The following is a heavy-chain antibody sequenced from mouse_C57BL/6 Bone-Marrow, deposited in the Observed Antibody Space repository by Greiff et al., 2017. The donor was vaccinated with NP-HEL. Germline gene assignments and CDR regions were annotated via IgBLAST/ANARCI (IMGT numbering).Heavy chain of an antibody. V-gene: IGHV1-42*01. CDR3: AKLYGSDV. Sequence: EVKLQESGPELVKPGASVKISCKASGYSFTGYYMNWVKQSPEKSLEWIGEINPSTGGTTYNQKFKAKATLTVDKSSSTAYMQLKSLTSEDSAVYYCAKLYGSDVWGTGTTVTVSS. CDR2: INPSTGGT. J-gene: IGHJ1*03. D-gene: IGHD1-1*01. CDR1: GYSFTGYY.